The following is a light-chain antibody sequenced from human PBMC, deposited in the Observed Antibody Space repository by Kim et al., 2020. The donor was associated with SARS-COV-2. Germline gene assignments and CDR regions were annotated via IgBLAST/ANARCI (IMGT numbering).Light chain of an antibody. J-gene: IGLJ3*02. CDR3: QSYDNSLSVWV. Sequence: QMVTISCTGSSSNIGAGSDVNWYQQLPGTAPRLLIFGNNNRPSGVPDRFSGSKSGTSASLAITGLQAEDESAYYCQSYDNSLSVWVFGGGTQLTVL. CDR2: GNN. CDR1: SSNIGAGSD. V-gene: IGLV1-40*01.